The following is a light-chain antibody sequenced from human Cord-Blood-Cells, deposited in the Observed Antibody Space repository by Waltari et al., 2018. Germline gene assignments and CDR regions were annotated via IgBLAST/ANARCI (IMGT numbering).Light chain of an antibody. CDR1: RDISNY. CDR3: QQYDNLPLT. CDR2: DAS. J-gene: IGKJ4*01. V-gene: IGKV1-33*01. Sequence: DIQMTQSPSSLSASVGDRVTITCQASRDISNYLNWYQQKPGKAPKLLIYDASNLETGVPSRLSGSGSGTDFTFTISSLQPEDIATYYCQQYDNLPLTFGGGTKVEIK.